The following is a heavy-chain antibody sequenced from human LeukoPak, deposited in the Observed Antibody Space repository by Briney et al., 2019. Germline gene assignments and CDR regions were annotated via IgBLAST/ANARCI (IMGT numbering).Heavy chain of an antibody. V-gene: IGHV3-7*05. CDR2: IKQDGSEK. D-gene: IGHD2-21*01. J-gene: IGHJ4*02. CDR3: AREGGDLDY. Sequence: GGSLRLSCAASEFTFSRYWVSWVRQAPGKGLEWVANIKQDGSEKYYVDSVKGRFTISRDNAKNSLYLQMNSLRAEDTAIYYCAREGGDLDYWGQGTLVTVSS. CDR1: EFTFSRYW.